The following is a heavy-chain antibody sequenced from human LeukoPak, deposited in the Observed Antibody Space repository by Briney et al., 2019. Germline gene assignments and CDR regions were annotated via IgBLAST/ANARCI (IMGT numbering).Heavy chain of an antibody. CDR1: GFTFSSYA. Sequence: PGGSLRLSCAASGFTFSSYAMHWVRQAPGKGLEWVSYISSSSSTIYYADSVKGRFTISRDNAKNSLYLQMNSLRAEDTAVYYCARDRGDYTFDYWGQGTLVTVSS. D-gene: IGHD4-17*01. CDR3: ARDRGDYTFDY. J-gene: IGHJ4*02. CDR2: ISSSSSTI. V-gene: IGHV3-48*01.